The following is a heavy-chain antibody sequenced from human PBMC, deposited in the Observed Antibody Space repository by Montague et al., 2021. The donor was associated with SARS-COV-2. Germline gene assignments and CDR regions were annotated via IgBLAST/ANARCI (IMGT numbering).Heavy chain of an antibody. Sequence: SETLSLTCTVSCLSISSSNYYWGWIRQPPGKGLEWIGNMYYSGSTYYNPSLKSRVTISIDTSKNQFSLKLSSVTAADTAVYYCARDDIVLQGVTKGMDVWGQGTTVTVSS. V-gene: IGHV4-39*07. D-gene: IGHD3-10*01. CDR3: ARDDIVLQGVTKGMDV. CDR1: CLSISSSNYY. J-gene: IGHJ6*02. CDR2: MYYSGST.